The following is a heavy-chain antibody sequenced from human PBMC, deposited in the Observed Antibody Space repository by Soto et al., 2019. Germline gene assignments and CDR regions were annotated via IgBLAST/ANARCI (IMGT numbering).Heavy chain of an antibody. V-gene: IGHV3-74*01. CDR3: ARAYDSAPTGMDV. CDR2: ISSDGTST. J-gene: IGHJ6*02. CDR1: GFSFSRYW. D-gene: IGHD3-22*01. Sequence: EVQVVESGGGLVQPGGSLRLSCAASGFSFSRYWMHWVRQAPGKGLVWVSRISSDGTSTNYADSVKGRFTISRDNAKNTMNLQMNSLTAGDTAVYYCARAYDSAPTGMDVLGQGTTVTVSS.